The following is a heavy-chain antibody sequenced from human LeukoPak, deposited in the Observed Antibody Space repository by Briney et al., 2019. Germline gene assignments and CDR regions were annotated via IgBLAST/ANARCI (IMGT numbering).Heavy chain of an antibody. CDR3: ARPLDYGDYL. Sequence: ASVKVSCKASGYTFTGYYMHWVRQAPGQGLEWMGWISPNSGGTNYAQKFQGRVTMTRDMSISTAYMELSRLRSDDTAVYYCARPLDYGDYLWGQGTLVTVSS. D-gene: IGHD4-17*01. V-gene: IGHV1-2*02. CDR1: GYTFTGYY. J-gene: IGHJ5*02. CDR2: ISPNSGGT.